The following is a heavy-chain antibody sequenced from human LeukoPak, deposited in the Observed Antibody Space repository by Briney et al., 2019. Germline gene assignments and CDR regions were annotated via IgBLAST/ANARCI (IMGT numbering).Heavy chain of an antibody. D-gene: IGHD5-12*01. CDR3: ARDGSRGDDGFDI. J-gene: IGHJ3*02. CDR2: VYYSGST. V-gene: IGHV4-59*01. Sequence: PSETLSLTCTVSGGSISSYYWSWIRQPPRKGLEWIGYVYYSGSTNYNPSLKSRVAISVDTSKNQFSLKLNSVTAADTAVYYCARDGSRGDDGFDIWGQGTMVTVSS. CDR1: GGSISSYY.